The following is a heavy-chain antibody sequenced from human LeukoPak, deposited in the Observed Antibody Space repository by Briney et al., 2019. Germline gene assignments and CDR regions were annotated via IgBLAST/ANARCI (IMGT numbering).Heavy chain of an antibody. CDR3: AREYSLPFGGYDFRGGFDY. D-gene: IGHD5-12*01. V-gene: IGHV3-30*04. Sequence: GALRLSCAASGFTFSSYAMHWVRQAPGKGLEWVAVISYDGSNKYYADSVKGRFTISRDNSKNTLYLQMNSLRAEDTAVYYCAREYSLPFGGYDFRGGFDYWGQRTLVTLSS. J-gene: IGHJ4*02. CDR1: GFTFSSYA. CDR2: ISYDGSNK.